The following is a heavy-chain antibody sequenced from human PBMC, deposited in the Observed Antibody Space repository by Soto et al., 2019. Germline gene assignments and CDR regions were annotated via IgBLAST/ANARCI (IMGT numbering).Heavy chain of an antibody. CDR2: IYYTGST. Sequence: SETLSLTCTVSGGSITNYYWSWIRQSPGKGLEWIGSIYYTGSTYYNPSLKSRVTISIDTSKNQFSLKLSSVTAADTAVYYCASRKSSPYFDYWGQGTLVTAPQ. CDR1: GGSITNYY. V-gene: IGHV4-59*04. CDR3: ASRKSSPYFDY. J-gene: IGHJ4*02. D-gene: IGHD3-10*01.